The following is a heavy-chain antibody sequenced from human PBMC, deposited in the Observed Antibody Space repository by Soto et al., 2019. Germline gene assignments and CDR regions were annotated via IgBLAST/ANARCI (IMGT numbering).Heavy chain of an antibody. D-gene: IGHD3-22*01. CDR3: ARTYDSNGYANEFDS. CDR1: GRSITSYY. Sequence: QVVLQESGTGLVKPSETLSLTCSVSGRSITSYYWSWVRQPPGKGLEWSGYIYDNGITRQKHSLKSRVTMSAYTSQKQFSLKLASVTGADTAVYFCARTYDSNGYANEFDSWGQGILVTVTS. V-gene: IGHV4-59*12. J-gene: IGHJ4*02. CDR2: IYDNGIT.